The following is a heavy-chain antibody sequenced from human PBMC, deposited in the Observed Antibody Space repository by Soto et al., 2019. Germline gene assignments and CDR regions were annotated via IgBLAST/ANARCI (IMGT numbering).Heavy chain of an antibody. CDR2: ISAYNGNT. J-gene: IGHJ6*02. CDR3: ARDIVVVPAAKYYYYYGMDV. Sequence: QVQLVQSGAEVKKPGASVKVSCKASGYTFTSYGISWVRQAPGQGLEWMGWISAYNGNTNYAQKLQGRVTMTTDTSTSTAYMELRSRRSDDTAVYYCARDIVVVPAAKYYYYYGMDVWGQGTTVTVSS. D-gene: IGHD2-2*01. V-gene: IGHV1-18*01. CDR1: GYTFTSYG.